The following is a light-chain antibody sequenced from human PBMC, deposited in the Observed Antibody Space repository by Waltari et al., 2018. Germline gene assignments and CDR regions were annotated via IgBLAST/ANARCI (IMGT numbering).Light chain of an antibody. V-gene: IGLV2-11*01. CDR2: DVS. CDR3: CSYAGSYTWV. CDR1: ISAVGGYNY. Sequence: QSALTQPRSVSGSPVQSVTISCTVTISAVGGYNYVSWYQQHPGNAPNLMIYDVSKRPSGVPDRFSGSKSGNTASLTISGLQAEDEADYYCCSYAGSYTWVFGGGTKLTVL. J-gene: IGLJ3*02.